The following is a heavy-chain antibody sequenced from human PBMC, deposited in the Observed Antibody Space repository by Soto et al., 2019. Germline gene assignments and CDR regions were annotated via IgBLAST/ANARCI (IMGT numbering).Heavy chain of an antibody. V-gene: IGHV3-23*01. CDR1: GFTFSSNA. CDR2: IGGGGVNT. Sequence: EVQLLESGGGLVQPGGSLRLSCAASGFTFSSNAMSWVRQAPGKGLEWVSIIGGGGVNTYYADSVKGRFTISRDNSINALYLQMSSLRAGDSAVYYCAKGILVKPPGSRALDIWGQGTMVTVSS. J-gene: IGHJ3*02. CDR3: AKGILVKPPGSRALDI. D-gene: IGHD2-2*01.